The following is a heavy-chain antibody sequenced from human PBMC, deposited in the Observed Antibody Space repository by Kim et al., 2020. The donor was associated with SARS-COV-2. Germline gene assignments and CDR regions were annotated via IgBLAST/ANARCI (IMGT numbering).Heavy chain of an antibody. V-gene: IGHV1-8*01. J-gene: IGHJ6*03. Sequence: ASVKVSCKASGYTFTSYDINWVRQATGQGLEWMGWMNPNSGNTGYAQKFQGRVTMTRNTSISTAYMERSSLRSEDTAVYYCARGQILYGDYVGHGPLYYDDYSDDWGKGTTVTVSS. CDR2: MNPNSGNT. CDR3: ARGQILYGDYVGHGPLYYDDYSDD. D-gene: IGHD4-17*01. CDR1: GYTFTSYD.